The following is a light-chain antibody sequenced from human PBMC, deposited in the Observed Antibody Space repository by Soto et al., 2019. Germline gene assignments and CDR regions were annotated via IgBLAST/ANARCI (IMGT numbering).Light chain of an antibody. Sequence: SSALTQPPSVSGAPGQTAKLTCGGNNIGSKSVHWYQQKAGQSPVLVVHDDSDRPSGIPERFSGSNSGNTATLTISSVAVGDEADYYCQVWDSISDLGVFGTGTKVTVL. CDR1: NIGSKS. V-gene: IGLV3-21*02. CDR2: DDS. CDR3: QVWDSISDLGV. J-gene: IGLJ1*01.